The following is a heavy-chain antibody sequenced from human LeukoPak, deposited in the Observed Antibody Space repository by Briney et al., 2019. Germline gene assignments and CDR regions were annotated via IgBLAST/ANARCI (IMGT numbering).Heavy chain of an antibody. CDR1: GYTFTSYD. Sequence: GASVKVSCKASGYTFTSYDINWVRQATGQGLEWMGWMNPNSGNTGYAQKFQGRVTMTRDTSISTAYMELSRLRSDDTAVYYCARGVVVVPAAINRVYYYYGMDVWGQGTTVTVSS. V-gene: IGHV1-8*01. J-gene: IGHJ6*02. D-gene: IGHD2-2*02. CDR2: MNPNSGNT. CDR3: ARGVVVVPAAINRVYYYYGMDV.